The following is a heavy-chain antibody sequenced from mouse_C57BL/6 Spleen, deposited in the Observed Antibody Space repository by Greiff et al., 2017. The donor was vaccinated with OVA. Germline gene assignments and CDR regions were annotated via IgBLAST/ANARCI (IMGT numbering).Heavy chain of an antibody. D-gene: IGHD2-4*01. CDR2: IDPNSGGT. J-gene: IGHJ4*01. V-gene: IGHV1-72*01. Sequence: VQLQQPGAELVKPGASVKLSCKASGYTFTSYWMHWVKQRPGRGLEWIGRIDPNSGGTKYNEKFKGKATLTVDKPSSTAYMQLSSLTSEDSAVYYCARSGYDYDGGYYAMDYWGQGTSVTVSS. CDR3: ARSGYDYDGGYYAMDY. CDR1: GYTFTSYW.